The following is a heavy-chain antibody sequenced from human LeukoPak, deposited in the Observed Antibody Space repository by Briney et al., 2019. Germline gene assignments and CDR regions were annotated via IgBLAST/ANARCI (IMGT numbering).Heavy chain of an antibody. CDR3: AKDDHILTGYSPSDY. D-gene: IGHD3-9*01. J-gene: IGHJ4*02. V-gene: IGHV3-9*01. CDR1: GFTFNNYA. Sequence: PGGSLRLSCAASGFTFNNYAMHWVRQAPGKGLEWVSGISWNSGNKGYADSVRGRFTISRDNSKNTLYLQMNSLRAEDTAVYYCAKDDHILTGYSPSDYWGQGTLVTVSS. CDR2: ISWNSGNK.